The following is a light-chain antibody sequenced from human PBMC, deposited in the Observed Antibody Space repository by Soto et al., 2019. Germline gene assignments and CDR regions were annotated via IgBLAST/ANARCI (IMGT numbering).Light chain of an antibody. V-gene: IGLV2-14*01. CDR1: SSDVGAYNY. Sequence: QSALTQPASVSGSPGQSITISCTGTSSDVGAYNYVSWFQQHPGKAPTLIISEVSNRPSGVSNRFSGSKSGNAASLTISGLQAEDEADYFCFSFTTDWTHVFGTGTKLT. J-gene: IGLJ1*01. CDR2: EVS. CDR3: FSFTTDWTHV.